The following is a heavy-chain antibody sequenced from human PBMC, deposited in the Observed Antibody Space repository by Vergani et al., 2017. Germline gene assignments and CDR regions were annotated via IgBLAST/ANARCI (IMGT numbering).Heavy chain of an antibody. CDR2: IYYSGST. CDR1: GGSISSGGYY. J-gene: IGHJ6*02. CDR3: SRGGGDWSSTSCYSGNYYYGMDV. V-gene: IGHV4-31*03. Sequence: QVQLQESGPGLVKPSQTLSLTCTVSGGSISSGGYYWSWIRQHPGKGLEWIGYIYYSGSTNYNPSLKSRVTISVETSKNRLSLKLSSVTAADTAVYYCSRGGGDWSSTSCYSGNYYYGMDVWGQGTTVTVSS. D-gene: IGHD2-2*02.